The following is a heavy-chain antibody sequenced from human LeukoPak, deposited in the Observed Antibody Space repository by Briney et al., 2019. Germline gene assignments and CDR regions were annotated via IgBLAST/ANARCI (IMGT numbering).Heavy chain of an antibody. V-gene: IGHV3-21*01. CDR1: GFTFSSYS. J-gene: IGHJ4*02. D-gene: IGHD1-1*01. CDR2: ISSSSSYI. Sequence: GGSLGLSCAASGFTFSSYSMNWVRPAPGKGLEWVSSISSSSSYIYYADSVKGRFTISRDNAKNSLYLQMNSLRAEDTAVYYCARGFSGTADYWGQGTLVTVSS. CDR3: ARGFSGTADY.